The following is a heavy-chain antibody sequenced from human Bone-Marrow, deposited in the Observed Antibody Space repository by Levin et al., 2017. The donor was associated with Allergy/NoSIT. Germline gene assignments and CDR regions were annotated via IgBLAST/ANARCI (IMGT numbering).Heavy chain of an antibody. J-gene: IGHJ4*02. D-gene: IGHD3-10*01. CDR3: ATADYYFEH. V-gene: IGHV4-39*01. CDR2: VYYTGSN. Sequence: SETLSLTCSVSGGSISSSSYYWGWIRQPPGMGLAWFGSVYYTGSNFYNPSLKSRLTMPVDMSKNQFSLKTSSATAADTALSFCATADYYFEHWGLGTLVTVSS. CDR1: GGSISSSSYY.